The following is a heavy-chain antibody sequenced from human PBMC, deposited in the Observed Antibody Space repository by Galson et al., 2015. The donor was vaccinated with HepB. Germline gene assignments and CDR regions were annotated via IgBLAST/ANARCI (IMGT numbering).Heavy chain of an antibody. CDR2: ISAYNGNT. CDR1: GYIFTSYG. Sequence: SVKVSCKASGYIFTSYGISWVRQAPGQGLEWMGWISAYNGNTDYAQKFQDRVTMTTDTSTSTAYMELRNLRSDDTAVYYCAKVPNTAVIEQFDYWGQGTLVTISS. CDR3: AKVPNTAVIEQFDY. V-gene: IGHV1-18*01. D-gene: IGHD5-18*01. J-gene: IGHJ4*02.